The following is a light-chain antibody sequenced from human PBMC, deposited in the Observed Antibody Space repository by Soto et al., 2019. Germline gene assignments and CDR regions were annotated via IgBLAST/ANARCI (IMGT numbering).Light chain of an antibody. Sequence: EIVMTQSPDTLSVSPGERATLSFSASQSVSFNFAWYRQKLGQAPTLLIYRASTRATGIPARFSGSGSGTEFTLTISSLQSEDFAVYYCQQYNNWPYTFGQGTKLEIK. CDR3: QQYNNWPYT. CDR1: QSVSFN. V-gene: IGKV3-15*01. CDR2: RAS. J-gene: IGKJ2*01.